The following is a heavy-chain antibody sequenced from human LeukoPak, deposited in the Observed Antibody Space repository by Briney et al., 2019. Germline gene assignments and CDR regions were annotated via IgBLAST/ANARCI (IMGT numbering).Heavy chain of an antibody. CDR3: ARSFGETDDY. D-gene: IGHD3-10*01. J-gene: IGHJ4*02. Sequence: GGSLRLSCAASGFTVSNNDMSWVRQAPGKGLEWVAVIWYDGSNKYYADSVKGRFTISRDNSKNTLYLQMNSLRAEDTAVYYCARSFGETDDYWGQGTLVTVSS. CDR2: IWYDGSNK. CDR1: GFTVSNND. V-gene: IGHV3-33*08.